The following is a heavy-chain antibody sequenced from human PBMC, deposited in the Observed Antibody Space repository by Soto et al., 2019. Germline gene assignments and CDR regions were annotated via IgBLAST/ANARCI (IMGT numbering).Heavy chain of an antibody. D-gene: IGHD3-3*01. CDR2: IYYSGST. CDR1: GGSISSSSYY. V-gene: IGHV4-39*01. CDR3: AKQYYDFWSGYYTSYYYGMDV. J-gene: IGHJ6*02. Sequence: PSETLSLTCTVSGGSISSSSYYWGWIRQPPGKGLEWIGSIYYSGSTYYNPSLKSRVTISVDTSKNQFSLKLSSVTAADTAVYYCAKQYYDFWSGYYTSYYYGMDVWGQGTTVTVSS.